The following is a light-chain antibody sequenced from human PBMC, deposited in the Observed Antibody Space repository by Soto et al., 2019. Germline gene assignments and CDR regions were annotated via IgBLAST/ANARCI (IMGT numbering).Light chain of an antibody. V-gene: IGKV3-15*01. CDR2: RAS. Sequence: EIVMTQSPATLSVSPGERATLSCRASQRVSTNLAWYQQKPGQSPRLLIYRASTRATDIPARFSGSGSGTEFTLTISRLEPEDFAVYYCQQYSSYPLTFGGVTKAAIK. J-gene: IGKJ4*01. CDR3: QQYSSYPLT. CDR1: QRVSTN.